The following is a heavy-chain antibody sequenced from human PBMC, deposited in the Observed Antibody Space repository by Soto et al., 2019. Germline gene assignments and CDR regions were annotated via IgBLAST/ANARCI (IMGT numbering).Heavy chain of an antibody. CDR1: GVCIIDGAYY. J-gene: IGHJ4*02. CDR3: ASGLTGYDFDY. V-gene: IGHV4-31*03. CDR2: IYYSETT. Sequence: PSETLSLTCSVSGVCIIDGAYYWSWIRRLPGKGLEWIGYIYYSETTSYNPSLESRVTMSIDASKNQVSLKLTSVTAADTAFYYCASGLTGYDFDYWGQGTLVTVSS. D-gene: IGHD5-12*01.